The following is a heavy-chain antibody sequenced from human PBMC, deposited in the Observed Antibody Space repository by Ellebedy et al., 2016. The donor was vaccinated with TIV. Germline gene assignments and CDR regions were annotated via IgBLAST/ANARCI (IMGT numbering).Heavy chain of an antibody. CDR3: ASDPWGVGPAFDI. CDR1: GFTFDSYA. J-gene: IGHJ3*02. D-gene: IGHD1-26*01. CDR2: ISHDGSSQ. Sequence: GESLKISCVASGFTFDSYAMHWVRQAPGKGLEWVAVISHDGSSQYYADSVKGRFTISRDNYKNTFYLQVDSLRAEDTAIYYCASDPWGVGPAFDIWGQGTMVTVSS. V-gene: IGHV3-30-3*01.